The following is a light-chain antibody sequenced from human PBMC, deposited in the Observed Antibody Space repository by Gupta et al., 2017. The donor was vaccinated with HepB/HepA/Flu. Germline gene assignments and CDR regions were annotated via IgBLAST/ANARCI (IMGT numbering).Light chain of an antibody. V-gene: IGLV2-14*01. CDR3: SSPTTSATVV. Sequence: QSALTQPASVSGSPGQSITISCTGTSSDVGVYNYVSWYRQSPGKAPKLMMYDVSNRPSGVSDRFSGSKSGNTASLTISGLQAEDEADYYCSSPTTSATVVFGGGTRLTGL. J-gene: IGLJ2*01. CDR2: DVS. CDR1: SSDVGVYNY.